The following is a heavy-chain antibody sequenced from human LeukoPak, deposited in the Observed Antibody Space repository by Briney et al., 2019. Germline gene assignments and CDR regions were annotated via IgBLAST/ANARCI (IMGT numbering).Heavy chain of an antibody. J-gene: IGHJ6*02. V-gene: IGHV1-69*04. D-gene: IGHD2-15*01. CDR3: ARDCRGGSCYGSFQGMDV. CDR2: IIPILGIA. Sequence: SVKVSCKASGGTFSSYAISWVRQAPGQGLEWMGRIIPILGIANYAQKFQGRVTITADKSTSTAYMELSSLRSEDTAVYYCARDCRGGSCYGSFQGMDVWGQGTTVTVSS. CDR1: GGTFSSYA.